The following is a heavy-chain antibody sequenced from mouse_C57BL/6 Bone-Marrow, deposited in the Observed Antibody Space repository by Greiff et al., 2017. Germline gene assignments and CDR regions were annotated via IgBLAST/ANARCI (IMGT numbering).Heavy chain of an antibody. V-gene: IGHV5-9-1*02. J-gene: IGHJ1*03. Sequence: EVQLVESGEGLVKPGGSLKLSCAASGFTFSSYAMSWVRQTPEKRLEWVAYISSGGDYIYYAETVKGRFTISRNNARNTMYLQMSSLKSEDTAMYYCTRDRSLHYYGSSYWYFDVWGTGTTVTVSS. D-gene: IGHD1-1*01. CDR1: GFTFSSYA. CDR2: ISSGGDYI. CDR3: TRDRSLHYYGSSYWYFDV.